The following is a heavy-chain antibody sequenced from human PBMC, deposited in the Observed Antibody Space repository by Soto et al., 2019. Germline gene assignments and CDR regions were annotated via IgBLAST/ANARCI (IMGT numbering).Heavy chain of an antibody. V-gene: IGHV1-3*01. CDR2: INAGNGNT. CDR3: ARPHLMVGGVMIWFYP. J-gene: IGHJ5*02. CDR1: GYTIISYG. D-gene: IGHD3-10*01. Sequence: ASVKVSCKASGYTIISYGFTWVRQAPGQGLEWMGWINAGNGNTKYSQKFQGRVTITRDTSASTAYMELSSLRSEDTAVYYCARPHLMVGGVMIWFYPWGQGPLVTVSS.